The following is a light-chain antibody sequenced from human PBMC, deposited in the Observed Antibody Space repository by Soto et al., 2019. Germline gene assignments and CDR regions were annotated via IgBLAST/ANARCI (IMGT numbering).Light chain of an antibody. CDR2: AAS. J-gene: IGKJ1*01. CDR3: LQFYNFSWT. V-gene: IGKV1-6*01. CDR1: QVIGND. Sequence: AIQMTQSPSSVSASVGDRVTISCRASQVIGNDLAWYQQKPGKAPRLLIFAASNLQSGVPSRFSGSGSGTDFTLTISRLQPEDFATYYCLQFYNFSWTFGQGTMVDIK.